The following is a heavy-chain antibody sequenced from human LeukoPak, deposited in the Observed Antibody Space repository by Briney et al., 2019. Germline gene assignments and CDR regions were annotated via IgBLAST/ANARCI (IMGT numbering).Heavy chain of an antibody. J-gene: IGHJ3*02. Sequence: GGSLRLSCAASGFTFSSYSMNWVRQAPGKGLECFSSISSSSSYIYYADSVKGRFTISRDNAKDSLSLQMNSLRAEDTAVYYCARESTVTTLGGFDIWGQGTMVTVSS. CDR1: GFTFSSYS. D-gene: IGHD4-17*01. CDR2: ISSSSSYI. V-gene: IGHV3-21*01. CDR3: ARESTVTTLGGFDI.